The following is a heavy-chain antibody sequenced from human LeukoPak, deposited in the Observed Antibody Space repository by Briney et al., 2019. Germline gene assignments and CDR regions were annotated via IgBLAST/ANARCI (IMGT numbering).Heavy chain of an antibody. V-gene: IGHV3-49*03. J-gene: IGHJ4*02. CDR2: IRNKGSGGAI. D-gene: IGHD6-19*01. CDR1: GFTFGDYA. CDR3: AKGRISGWYGVFDY. Sequence: PGRSLRLSCTASGFTFGDYAVSWFRQAPGKGLEWVGFIRNKGSGGAIEYAASVKGRFSISRDDFKSVAYLQMNSLKTEDTAIYYCAKGRISGWYGVFDYWGQGTLVTVSS.